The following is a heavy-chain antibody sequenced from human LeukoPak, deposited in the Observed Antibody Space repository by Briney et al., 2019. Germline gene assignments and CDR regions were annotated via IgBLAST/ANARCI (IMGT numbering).Heavy chain of an antibody. D-gene: IGHD2-2*01. CDR1: GFTFSSYA. V-gene: IGHV3-30-3*01. J-gene: IGHJ4*02. Sequence: PGGSLRLSCAASGFTFSSYAMHWVRQAPGKGLEWVAVISYDGSNKYYADSVKGRFTISRDNSKNTLYLQMNSLRAEDTAVYYCAGPERPYQLLEGMNYWGQGTLVTVSS. CDR3: AGPERPYQLLEGMNY. CDR2: ISYDGSNK.